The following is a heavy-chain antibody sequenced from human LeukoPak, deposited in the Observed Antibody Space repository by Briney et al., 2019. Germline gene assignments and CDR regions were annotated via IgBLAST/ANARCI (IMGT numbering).Heavy chain of an antibody. D-gene: IGHD3-3*01. CDR3: ARGLDYDFWSGYYPQFDY. V-gene: IGHV1-2*02. J-gene: IGHJ4*02. CDR1: GGTFSSYA. CDR2: INPNSGGT. Sequence: GASVKVSCKASGGTFSSYAISWVRQAPGQGLEWMGWINPNSGGTNYAQKFQGRVTMTRDTSISTAYMELSRLRSDDTAVYYCARGLDYDFWSGYYPQFDYWGQGTLVTVSS.